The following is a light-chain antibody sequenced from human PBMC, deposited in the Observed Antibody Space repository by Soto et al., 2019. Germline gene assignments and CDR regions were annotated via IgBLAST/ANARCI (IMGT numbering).Light chain of an antibody. Sequence: VLNQTASTLSVYRKWKATLSSRVSQSVSSNLAWYQQKPGQAPRLLIYGASTRATGFQARFSGSGSGTDFTLTISSFQSEDFAVYYFQQYFNVTTSTLAQGA. CDR1: QSVSSN. J-gene: IGKJ2*01. V-gene: IGKV3-15*01. CDR2: GAS. CDR3: QQYFNVTTST.